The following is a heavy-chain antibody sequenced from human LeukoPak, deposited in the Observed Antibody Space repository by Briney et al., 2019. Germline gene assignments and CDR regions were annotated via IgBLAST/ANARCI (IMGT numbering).Heavy chain of an antibody. J-gene: IGHJ4*02. Sequence: GGSLRLSCAASEFTFSSYWMSWVRQAPGKGLEWVSYIGSSGNTMYYADSVKGRFTISRDNAKNSLYLHMNSLRAEDTAVYYCVRDGDFDYWGQGTLVTVSS. CDR1: EFTFSSYW. CDR3: VRDGDFDY. D-gene: IGHD7-27*01. CDR2: IGSSGNTM. V-gene: IGHV3-48*04.